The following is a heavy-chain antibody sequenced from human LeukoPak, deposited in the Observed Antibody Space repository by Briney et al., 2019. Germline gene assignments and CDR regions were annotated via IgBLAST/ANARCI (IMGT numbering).Heavy chain of an antibody. J-gene: IGHJ4*01. Sequence: GGSLRLSCAASGFTFSKYWMLWVRQAPGKGLVWVSRIFADGSTTSYADSVKGRFTVSRDNAKNTLYLQMDSLRAEDTAVYYCARELPREVTLDYWGQGTLVTVSP. D-gene: IGHD2-21*02. CDR3: ARELPREVTLDY. CDR1: GFTFSKYW. CDR2: IFADGSTT. V-gene: IGHV3-74*01.